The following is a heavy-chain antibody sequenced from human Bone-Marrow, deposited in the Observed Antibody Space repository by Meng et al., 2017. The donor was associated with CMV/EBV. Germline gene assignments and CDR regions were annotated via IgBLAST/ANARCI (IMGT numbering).Heavy chain of an antibody. V-gene: IGHV3-30*02. D-gene: IGHD3-16*01. Sequence: GESLKFSCAASGFRFDDDGMHWVRQTPGKGLEWVAFIRHDGTNKFYGDSVKGRFTISRDNSKKTVYLQMNSLRPEETAVYYCARDLLLFGGPNAYFDFWGQGTLVTVSS. J-gene: IGHJ4*01. CDR2: IRHDGTNK. CDR3: ARDLLLFGGPNAYFDF. CDR1: GFRFDDDG.